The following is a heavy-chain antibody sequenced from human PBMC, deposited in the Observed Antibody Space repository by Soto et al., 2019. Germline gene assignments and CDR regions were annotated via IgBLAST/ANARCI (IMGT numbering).Heavy chain of an antibody. CDR2: IYGNGAGI. Sequence: PGGSLRLSCAASGFTFSDYAMTWLRQAPGKGLESVSGIYGNGAGIQYADSVRGRFTISTDNSKNTLEPQMHSLRVEDTAGYYSSKDVLSGEGFWFMDHWGQGTLVAVSS. CDR3: SKDVLSGEGFWFMDH. J-gene: IGHJ4*02. CDR1: GFTFSDYA. V-gene: IGHV3-23*01. D-gene: IGHD3-9*01.